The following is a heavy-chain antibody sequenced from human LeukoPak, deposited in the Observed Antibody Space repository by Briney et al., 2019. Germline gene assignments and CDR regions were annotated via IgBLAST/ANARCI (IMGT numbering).Heavy chain of an antibody. CDR3: ARDHLYYYDSTGYYYPAY. J-gene: IGHJ4*02. CDR1: GFTFSSYW. D-gene: IGHD3-22*01. CDR2: INTDGSST. V-gene: IGHV3-74*01. Sequence: PGGSLRLSCAASGFTFSSYWMHWVRQAPGRGLVWVSRINTDGSSTSYADSVKGRFTISRDNSKNTLYLQMNSLRAEDTAVYYCARDHLYYYDSTGYYYPAYWGQGTLVTVSS.